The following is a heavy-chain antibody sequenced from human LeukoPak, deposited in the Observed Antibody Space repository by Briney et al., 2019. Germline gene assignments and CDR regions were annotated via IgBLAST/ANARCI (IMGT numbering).Heavy chain of an antibody. J-gene: IGHJ4*02. CDR2: IKNDGTVK. CDR3: AKDSYNKGDY. CDR1: GFTFSYHW. Sequence: QAGGSLTLSCAASGFTFSYHWMTWVRQAPGKGLEWVANIKNDGTVKNYVDSVKGRFTISRDNAKNSLYLQMNSLRAEDTAVYYCAKDSYNKGDYWGQGVLVTVSS. V-gene: IGHV3-7*01. D-gene: IGHD1-14*01.